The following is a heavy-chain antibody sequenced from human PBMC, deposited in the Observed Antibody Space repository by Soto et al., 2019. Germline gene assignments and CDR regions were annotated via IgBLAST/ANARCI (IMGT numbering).Heavy chain of an antibody. V-gene: IGHV3-15*07. J-gene: IGHJ4*02. CDR1: GFTFSNAW. Sequence: EVQLVESGGGLVKPGGSLRLSCAASGFTFSNAWMNWVRQAPGKGLEWVGRIKSKTDGGTIDYATPVKGRFTISRDYTKDTLYLKMNRLKTGGTALYYCSSDKFWPGMDYWGQGTLVTVSS. CDR3: SSDKFWPGMDY. D-gene: IGHD3-3*01. CDR2: IKSKTDGGTI.